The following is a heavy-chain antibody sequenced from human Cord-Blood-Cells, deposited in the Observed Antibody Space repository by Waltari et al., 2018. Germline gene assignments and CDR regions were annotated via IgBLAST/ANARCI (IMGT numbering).Heavy chain of an antibody. V-gene: IGHV3-21*01. CDR2: ISSSSSYI. J-gene: IGHJ3*02. Sequence: EVQLVESGGGLVKPGGSLRRSGVASGVTFSRYSMNCVRQAPGKGVEWVSSISSSSSYIYYADSVKGRFTISRDNAKNSLYLQMNSLRAEDTAVYYCARELTGYDAFDIWGQGTMVTVSS. CDR1: GVTFSRYS. D-gene: IGHD7-27*01. CDR3: ARELTGYDAFDI.